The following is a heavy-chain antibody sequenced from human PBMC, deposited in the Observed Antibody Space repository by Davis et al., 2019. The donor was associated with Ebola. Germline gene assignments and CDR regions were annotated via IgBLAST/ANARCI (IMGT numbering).Heavy chain of an antibody. CDR2: FNYNGGA. CDR3: AYFDGDYDVY. CDR1: GASVSSSRYY. Sequence: SEPLSFTCTVSGASVSSSRYYWNWIRQPPGEGLEWVGYFNYNGGANYNPSLKSRVTISVDTSKNQFSLRLTSVTTADTAIYYCAYFDGDYDVYWGQGSLVAVSS. J-gene: IGHJ4*02. V-gene: IGHV4-61*01. D-gene: IGHD2/OR15-2a*01.